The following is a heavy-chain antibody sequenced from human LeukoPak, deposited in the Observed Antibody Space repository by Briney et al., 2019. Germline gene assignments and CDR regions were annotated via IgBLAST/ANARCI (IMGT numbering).Heavy chain of an antibody. V-gene: IGHV4-34*01. Sequence: SETLSLTCAVYGGSFSGYYWSWIRQPPGKGLEWIGEINHSGSTNYNPSLKSRVTISVDTFKNQFSLKLSSVTAADTAVYYCARGAAGMDVWGQGTTVTVSS. CDR2: INHSGST. CDR3: ARGAAGMDV. J-gene: IGHJ6*02. D-gene: IGHD6-25*01. CDR1: GGSFSGYY.